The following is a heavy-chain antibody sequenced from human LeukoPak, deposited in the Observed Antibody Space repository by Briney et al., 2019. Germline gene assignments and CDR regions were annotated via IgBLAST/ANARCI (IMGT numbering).Heavy chain of an antibody. CDR3: ARDFMSL. Sequence: SETLSLTCTVSGGSISSGRSYWSWVRQPAGKGLEWIGRIYSSGSTNYNPSLKRRVTISVDTSTNQFSLKLSSVTAADTAVYYCARDFMSLWGRGTLVTVSS. J-gene: IGHJ2*01. V-gene: IGHV4-61*02. CDR2: IYSSGST. CDR1: GGSISSGRSY.